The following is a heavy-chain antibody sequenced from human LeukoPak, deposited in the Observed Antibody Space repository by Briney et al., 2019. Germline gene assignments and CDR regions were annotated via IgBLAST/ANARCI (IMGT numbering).Heavy chain of an antibody. CDR3: ARDTGVYDSSGYYWYYFDY. J-gene: IGHJ4*02. CDR2: IYSGGST. D-gene: IGHD3-22*01. V-gene: IGHV3-66*01. Sequence: GGSLRLSCAASGFTVSSNYMSWVRQAPGKGLEWVSVIYSGGSTYYADSVKGRFTISRDNSKNTLYLQMNCLRAEDTAVYYCARDTGVYDSSGYYWYYFDYWGQGTLVTVSS. CDR1: GFTVSSNY.